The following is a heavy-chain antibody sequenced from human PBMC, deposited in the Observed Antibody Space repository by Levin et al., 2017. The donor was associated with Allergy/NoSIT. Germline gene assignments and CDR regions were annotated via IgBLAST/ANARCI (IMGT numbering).Heavy chain of an antibody. CDR3: ARHVHSSTLNWFDP. D-gene: IGHD6-13*01. CDR1: GGSISSSSYY. Sequence: PSETLSLTCTVSGGSISSSSYYWGWIRQPPGKGLEWIGTVDYSGSTFYKPSLKSRVTISVDTSQNKYSLRLSPVTAADTAVYYCARHVHSSTLNWFDPWGQGTLVTVSS. J-gene: IGHJ5*02. CDR2: VDYSGST. V-gene: IGHV4-39*01.